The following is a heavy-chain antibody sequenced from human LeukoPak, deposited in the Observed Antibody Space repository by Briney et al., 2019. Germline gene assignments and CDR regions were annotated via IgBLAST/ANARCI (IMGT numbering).Heavy chain of an antibody. V-gene: IGHV3-23*01. Sequence: PGGSLRLSCAASGFTFSSYAMNWVRQAPGKGLEWVSGIGGSGGSTYYADSVKGRFTISRDNSKNTMYLQTNSLRAEDTAVYYCAKSDDSSGYYYGIVYWGQGTLVTVSS. J-gene: IGHJ4*02. CDR3: AKSDDSSGYYYGIVY. CDR1: GFTFSSYA. D-gene: IGHD3-22*01. CDR2: IGGSGGST.